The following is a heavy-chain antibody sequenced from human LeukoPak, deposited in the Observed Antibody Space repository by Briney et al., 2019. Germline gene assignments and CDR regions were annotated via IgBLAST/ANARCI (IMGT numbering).Heavy chain of an antibody. V-gene: IGHV1-2*02. J-gene: IGHJ4*02. CDR3: ARVGYCSSTSCYSAYYFDY. CDR2: INPNSGGT. D-gene: IGHD2-2*02. Sequence: ASVKVSCKASGYTFTGYYMHWVRQAPGQGLEWMGWINPNSGGTNYAQKFQGRVTMTRDTSISTAYMELSRLRSDDTAVYYCARVGYCSSTSCYSAYYFDYWGQGTLVTVSS. CDR1: GYTFTGYY.